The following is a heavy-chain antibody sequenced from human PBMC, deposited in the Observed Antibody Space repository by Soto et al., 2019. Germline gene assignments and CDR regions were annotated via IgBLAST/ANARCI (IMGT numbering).Heavy chain of an antibody. V-gene: IGHV4-59*01. Sequence: QVQLQESGPGLVKPSETLSLTCNVSGGSIKYYYWSWIRQSPGKGLEWIGNFYYSATTNYNPSLKSRVTISVDTSKNQFSLILSSVTAADTAVYYCARGRRNGWYGSPDYWGQGALVIVSS. J-gene: IGHJ4*02. CDR3: ARGRRNGWYGSPDY. D-gene: IGHD6-19*01. CDR1: GGSIKYYY. CDR2: FYYSATT.